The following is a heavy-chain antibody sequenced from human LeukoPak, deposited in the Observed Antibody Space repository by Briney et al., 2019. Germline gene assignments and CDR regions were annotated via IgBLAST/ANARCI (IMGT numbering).Heavy chain of an antibody. CDR2: ISGSGGST. D-gene: IGHD3-3*01. J-gene: IGHJ4*02. CDR3: VRVPQTIFGVVTDADY. CDR1: GFTFSSYA. Sequence: GGSLRLSCAASGFTFSSYAMSWVRQAPGKGLEWVSAISGSGGSTYYADSVKGRFTISRDNSKNTLYLQMNSLRAEDTAVYYCVRVPQTIFGVVTDADYWGQGTLVTVSS. V-gene: IGHV3-23*01.